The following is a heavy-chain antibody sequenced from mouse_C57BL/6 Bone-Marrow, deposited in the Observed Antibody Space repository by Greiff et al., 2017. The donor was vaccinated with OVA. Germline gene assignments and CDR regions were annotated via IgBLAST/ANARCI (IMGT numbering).Heavy chain of an antibody. D-gene: IGHD3-3*01. V-gene: IGHV1-69*01. J-gene: IGHJ3*01. CDR3: SRSAGRGTWFAY. CDR2: IDPSNSYI. CDR1: GYTFTSFW. Sequence: QLQQPGADLVMPGASVKLSCKASGYTFTSFWMHWVKQRPGQGLEWIGEIDPSNSYINYNQKFKGKSTLTVDKSSSTAYMQLSSLTSEDSAVYYCSRSAGRGTWFAYWGQGTLVNVSA.